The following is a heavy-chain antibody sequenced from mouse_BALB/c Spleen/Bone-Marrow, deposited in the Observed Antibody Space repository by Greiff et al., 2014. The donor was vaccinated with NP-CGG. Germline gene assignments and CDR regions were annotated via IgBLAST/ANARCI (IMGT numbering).Heavy chain of an antibody. D-gene: IGHD1-3*01. CDR1: GYIFTSYW. J-gene: IGHJ4*01. V-gene: IGHV1S132*01. CDR3: TGADNTSMDY. Sequence: QVQLQQSGAELVRPGTSVKLSCKTSGYIFTSYWIHWVKQRSGRGLEWIARIYPGTGTTYYNEKFKGKATLTADKSSSTAYMQLSSLKSEDSAVYFYTGADNTSMDYWGQGTSVTVSS. CDR2: IYPGTGTT.